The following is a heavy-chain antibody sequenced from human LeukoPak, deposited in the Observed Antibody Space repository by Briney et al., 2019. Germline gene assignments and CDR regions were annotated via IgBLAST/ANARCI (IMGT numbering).Heavy chain of an antibody. V-gene: IGHV3-30*04. CDR2: ISYDGDNK. J-gene: IGHJ4*02. D-gene: IGHD6-19*01. Sequence: GALRLSCAASAFIFNNYAMHWVRQAPGQGLEWVAVISYDGDNKYYPDSVKGRFSIARDNSKNLLYLQMNSLRTEDTAVYYCARADGVAGHLDYWGQGTLVTVSS. CDR1: AFIFNNYA. CDR3: ARADGVAGHLDY.